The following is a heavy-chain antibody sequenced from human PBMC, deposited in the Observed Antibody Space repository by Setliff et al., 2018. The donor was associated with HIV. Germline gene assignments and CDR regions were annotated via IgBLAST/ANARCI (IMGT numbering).Heavy chain of an antibody. CDR1: GYRFTSYW. D-gene: IGHD6-13*01. J-gene: IGHJ3*02. Sequence: ESLQISCKGSGYRFTSYWIGWVRQMPGKGLEWMGIIYPCDSDTRYSPSFQGQVTISAEKSISTAYLQWSSLKASDTAMYYCARRRLLAAAGHAFDIWGQGTMVTVSS. CDR2: IYPCDSDT. V-gene: IGHV5-51*01. CDR3: ARRRLLAAAGHAFDI.